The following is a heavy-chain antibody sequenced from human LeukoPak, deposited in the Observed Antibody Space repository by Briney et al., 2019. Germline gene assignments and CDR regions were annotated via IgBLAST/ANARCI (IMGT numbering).Heavy chain of an antibody. CDR3: ARWTYCGGDCYYLDY. V-gene: IGHV4-61*08. Sequence: PSETLSLTCTVSGGSISSGGYYWSWIWQPPGKGLEWIGHIYHSGSTYYNPSLKSRVIISVDTSRNQFSLKLSSVTAADTAVYYCARWTYCGGDCYYLDYWGQGTLVTVSS. CDR2: IYHSGST. J-gene: IGHJ4*02. CDR1: GGSISSGGYY. D-gene: IGHD2-21*02.